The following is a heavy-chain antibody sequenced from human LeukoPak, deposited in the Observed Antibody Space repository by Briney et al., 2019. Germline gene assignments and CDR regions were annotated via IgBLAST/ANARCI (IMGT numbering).Heavy chain of an antibody. CDR2: INPNSGGT. CDR3: ARSTLLDPNWFDP. Sequence: ASVKVSRKASGYTFTGYYMHWVRQAPGQGLEWMGRINPNSGGTNSAQNFQGRVTMTRDTSISTAYMELSRLRSDDTAVYYCARSTLLDPNWFDPWGQGTLVTVSS. CDR1: GYTFTGYY. V-gene: IGHV1-2*06. D-gene: IGHD3-10*01. J-gene: IGHJ5*02.